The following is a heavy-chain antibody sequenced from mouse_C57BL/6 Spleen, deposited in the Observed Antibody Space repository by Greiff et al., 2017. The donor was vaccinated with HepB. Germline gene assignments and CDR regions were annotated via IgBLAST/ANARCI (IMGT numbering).Heavy chain of an antibody. CDR2: ILPGSGST. CDR3: ARGGFYGSSHYWYFDV. J-gene: IGHJ1*03. CDR1: GYTFTGYW. D-gene: IGHD1-1*01. Sequence: VKLQESGAELMKPGASVKLSCKATGYTFTGYWIEWVKQRPGHGLEWIGEILPGSGSTNYNEKFKGKATFTADTSSNTAYMQLSSLTTEDSAIYYCARGGFYGSSHYWYFDVWGTGTTVTVSS. V-gene: IGHV1-9*01.